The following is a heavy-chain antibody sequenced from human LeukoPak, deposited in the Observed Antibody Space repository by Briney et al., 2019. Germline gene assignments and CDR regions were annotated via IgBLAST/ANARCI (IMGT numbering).Heavy chain of an antibody. V-gene: IGHV4-31*03. J-gene: IGHJ6*02. CDR2: IYYSGST. Sequence: SETLSLTCTVSGGSISSGGYYWSWIRQHPGKGLEWIGYIYYSGSTYYNPSLKSRVTLSVDTSKNQFSLKLSSVTAADTAVYYCARDLPLGDYYYGMDVWGQGTTVTVSS. CDR1: GGSISSGGYY. CDR3: ARDLPLGDYYYGMDV. D-gene: IGHD2-15*01.